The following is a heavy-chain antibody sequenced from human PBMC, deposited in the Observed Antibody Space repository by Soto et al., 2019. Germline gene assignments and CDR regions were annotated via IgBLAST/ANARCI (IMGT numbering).Heavy chain of an antibody. Sequence: EVQLLESGGGLVQPGGSLRLSCAASGFTFSSYAMSWVRKDPGKGLEWVSAISGSGGSTYYADAVKGRFTISRDNSNNTLYLQMKRLRAEDTAVYYRAKKRMVRGNEIAYWGQGTLVTVSS. CDR2: ISGSGGST. CDR1: GFTFSSYA. D-gene: IGHD3-10*01. J-gene: IGHJ4*02. CDR3: AKKRMVRGNEIAY. V-gene: IGHV3-23*01.